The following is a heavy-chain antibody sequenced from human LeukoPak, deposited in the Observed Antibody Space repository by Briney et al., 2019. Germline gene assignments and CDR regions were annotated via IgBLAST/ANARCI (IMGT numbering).Heavy chain of an antibody. V-gene: IGHV3-9*01. CDR1: GFTFDDYA. D-gene: IGHD6-19*01. J-gene: IGHJ1*01. CDR2: ISWNSGSI. CDR3: ATGYSSGWYFYFQH. Sequence: GRSLRLSCAASGFTFDDYAMHWVRQAPGKGLEWVSGISWNSGSIGYADSVKGRFTISRDNAKNSLSLRMNSLSAEDTAVYYCATGYSSGWYFYFQHWGQGSLVSVSS.